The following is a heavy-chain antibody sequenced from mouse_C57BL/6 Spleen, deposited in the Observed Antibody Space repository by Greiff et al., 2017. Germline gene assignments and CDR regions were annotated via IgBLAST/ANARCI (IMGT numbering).Heavy chain of an antibody. CDR1: GFTFSSYA. Sequence: EVQGVESGEGLVKPGGSLKLSCAASGFTFSSYAMSWVRQTPVKRLEWVAYISSGGVYTYYADTVKGRFTISRDNARNTLYLQMSSLESEDTAMYYCTGAPGSEYDVNAYWGQGTLVTVSA. J-gene: IGHJ3*01. D-gene: IGHD2-4*01. CDR2: ISSGGVYT. V-gene: IGHV5-9-1*02. CDR3: TGAPGSEYDVNAY.